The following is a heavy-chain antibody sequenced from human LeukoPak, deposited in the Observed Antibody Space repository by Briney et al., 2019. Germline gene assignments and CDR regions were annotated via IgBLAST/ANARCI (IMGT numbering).Heavy chain of an antibody. CDR2: IRQDGSEK. CDR1: GFTVSNNY. D-gene: IGHD3-16*01. V-gene: IGHV3-7*03. J-gene: IGHJ4*02. CDR3: GSSPYVWGIDH. Sequence: PGGSLRLSCAASGFTVSNNYMTWVRQAPGKGLEWVANIRQDGSEKYYVDSVKGRFTIPRDNAKKSLYLQMNSLRAEDTAVYYCGSSPYVWGIDHWGQGTPVTVSS.